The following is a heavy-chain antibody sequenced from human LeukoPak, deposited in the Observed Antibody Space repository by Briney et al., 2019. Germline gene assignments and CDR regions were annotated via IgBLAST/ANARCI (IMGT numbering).Heavy chain of an antibody. V-gene: IGHV3-23*01. CDR2: LSGSGGST. CDR1: GFTFSSYA. D-gene: IGHD3-22*01. CDR3: VQEGGDYYDSSGPA. Sequence: GGSLRLSCAASGFTFSSYAMSWVRQAPGKGLEWFSALSGSGGSTYYADSVKGRFTISRDNAKNTLYLQMNSLRAEDTAVYYCVQEGGDYYDSSGPAGGQGTLVTVSS. J-gene: IGHJ4*02.